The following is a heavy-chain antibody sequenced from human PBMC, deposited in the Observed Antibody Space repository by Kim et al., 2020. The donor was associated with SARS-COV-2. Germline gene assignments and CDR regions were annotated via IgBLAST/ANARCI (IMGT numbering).Heavy chain of an antibody. V-gene: IGHV1-69*04. CDR3: ARDPPYYYGSGSLFDY. D-gene: IGHD3-10*01. J-gene: IGHJ4*02. Sequence: KFQGRVTITADKSTGTAYMELSSLRSEDTAVYYCARDPPYYYGSGSLFDYWGQGTLVTVSS.